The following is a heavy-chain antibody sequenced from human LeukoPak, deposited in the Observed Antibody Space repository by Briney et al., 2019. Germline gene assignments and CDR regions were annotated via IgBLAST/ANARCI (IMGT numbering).Heavy chain of an antibody. CDR1: GGSISSGDYY. CDR2: IYYSGST. J-gene: IGHJ4*02. CDR3: AGSYWRPQYYFGY. Sequence: SETLSLTCTVSGGSISSGDYYWSWIRQPPGKGLEWIGYIYYSGSTYYNPSLKSRVTISVDTSKNQFSLKLSSVTAADTAVYYCAGSYWRPQYYFGYWGQGTLVTVSS. V-gene: IGHV4-30-4*01. D-gene: IGHD2-15*01.